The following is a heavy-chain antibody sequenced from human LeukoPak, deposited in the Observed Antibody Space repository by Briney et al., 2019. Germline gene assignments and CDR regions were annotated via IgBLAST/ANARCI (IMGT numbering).Heavy chain of an antibody. D-gene: IGHD3-22*01. J-gene: IGHJ4*02. V-gene: IGHV3-23*01. CDR1: GFTFSSYA. Sequence: GGSLRLSCAASGFTFSSYAMSWVRQTPGKGLEWVSAISGSGGSTYYADSVKGRFTISRDNSKNTLYLQMNSLRAEDTAVYYCAKYRTYYYDSSGHDWGQGTLVTVSS. CDR3: AKYRTYYYDSSGHD. CDR2: ISGSGGST.